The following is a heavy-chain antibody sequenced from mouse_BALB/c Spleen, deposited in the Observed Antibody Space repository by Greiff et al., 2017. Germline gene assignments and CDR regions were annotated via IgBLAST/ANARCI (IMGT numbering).Heavy chain of an antibody. J-gene: IGHJ2*01. Sequence: VQLQQSGPELVKPGASVRISCKASGYTFTSYYIHWVKQRPGQGLEWIGWIYPGNVNTKYNEKFKGKATLTADKSSSTAYMQLSSLTSEDSAVYFCARNDYGSSYLDYWGQGTTLTVSS. CDR1: GYTFTSYY. V-gene: IGHV1S56*01. CDR2: IYPGNVNT. D-gene: IGHD1-1*01. CDR3: ARNDYGSSYLDY.